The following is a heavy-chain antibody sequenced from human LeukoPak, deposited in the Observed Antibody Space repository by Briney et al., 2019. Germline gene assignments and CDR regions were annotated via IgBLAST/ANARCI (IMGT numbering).Heavy chain of an antibody. CDR3: AGYGGYSF. CDR1: GFDVSTNH. V-gene: IGHV3-66*01. D-gene: IGHD4-23*01. CDR2: ISNSGII. Sequence: QPGGSLRLSCAASGFDVSTNHMTWVRQAPGKGLEWVSVISNSGIIYYADSVKGRLTISRDNSKNTMYLQMNDLRAEDTAVYYCAGYGGYSFWGQGTLVTVSS. J-gene: IGHJ4*02.